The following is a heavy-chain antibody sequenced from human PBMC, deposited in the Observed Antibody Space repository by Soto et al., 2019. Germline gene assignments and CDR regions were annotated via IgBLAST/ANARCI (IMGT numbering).Heavy chain of an antibody. Sequence: GSLRLSCAASGFTFSSYEMNWVRQAPGKGLEWVSYISSSGSTIYYADSVKGRFTISRDNAKNSLYLQMNSLRAEDTAVYYCARGGYYYDSSGYSAFDYWGQGTLVTVSS. J-gene: IGHJ4*02. CDR1: GFTFSSYE. V-gene: IGHV3-48*03. CDR3: ARGGYYYDSSGYSAFDY. D-gene: IGHD3-22*01. CDR2: ISSSGSTI.